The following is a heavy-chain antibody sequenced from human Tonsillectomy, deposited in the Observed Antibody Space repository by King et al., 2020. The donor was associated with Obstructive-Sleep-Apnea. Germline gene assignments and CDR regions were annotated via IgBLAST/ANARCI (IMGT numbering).Heavy chain of an antibody. J-gene: IGHJ6*02. CDR1: GYTFSGYF. Sequence: VQLVESGAEVKKPGASVKVSCKASGYTFSGYFMYWVRQAPGQRLEWMGWINPNSGGTNYAQKFQGRLTMTRATSTSAAYMELSRLGSDDTAVYYCASGVMATISRSRASGGMAVWGQGTTVTVSS. V-gene: IGHV1-2*02. CDR2: INPNSGGT. D-gene: IGHD5-24*01. CDR3: ASGVMATISRSRASGGMAV.